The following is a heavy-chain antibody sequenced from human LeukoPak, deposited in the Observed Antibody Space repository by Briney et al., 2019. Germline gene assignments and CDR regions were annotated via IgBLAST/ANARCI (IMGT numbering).Heavy chain of an antibody. Sequence: SETLSLTCTVSGGSISSYDWSWIRQPAGKGLEWIGRTYTSGSTNYNPSLKSRVTISVDTSKNQFSLKLSSVTAADTAVYYCARGEDYYDSSGPYNYFDYWGQGNLVTVSS. V-gene: IGHV4-4*07. D-gene: IGHD3-22*01. J-gene: IGHJ4*02. CDR2: TYTSGST. CDR3: ARGEDYYDSSGPYNYFDY. CDR1: GGSISSYD.